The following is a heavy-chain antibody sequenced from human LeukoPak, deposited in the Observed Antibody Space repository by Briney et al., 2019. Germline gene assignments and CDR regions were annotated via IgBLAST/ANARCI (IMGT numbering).Heavy chain of an antibody. CDR2: INAGNGNT. V-gene: IGHV1-3*01. Sequence: GASVKVSCKASGYTFTSYGISWVRQAPGQGLEGMGWINAGNGNTKYSQKFQGRVTITRDTSASTAYMELSSLRSEDTAVYYCARARGYSYGEALDYWGQGTLVTVSS. D-gene: IGHD5-18*01. CDR1: GYTFTSYG. J-gene: IGHJ4*02. CDR3: ARARGYSYGEALDY.